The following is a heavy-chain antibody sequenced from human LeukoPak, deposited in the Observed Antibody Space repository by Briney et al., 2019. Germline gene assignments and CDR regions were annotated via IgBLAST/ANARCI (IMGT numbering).Heavy chain of an antibody. V-gene: IGHV1-69*13. D-gene: IGHD4-17*01. CDR3: ARVLPSDVTVTTH. CDR2: IIPIFGTA. CDR1: GGTFSSYA. Sequence: SVKVSCKASGGTFSSYAISWVRQAPGQGLEWMGGIIPIFGTANYAQKFQGRVTITADESTSTAYMEPSSLRSEDTAVYYCARVLPSDVTVTTHWGQGTLVTVSS. J-gene: IGHJ4*02.